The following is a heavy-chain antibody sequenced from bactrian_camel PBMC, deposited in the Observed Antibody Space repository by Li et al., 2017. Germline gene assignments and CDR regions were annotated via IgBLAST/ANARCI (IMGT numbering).Heavy chain of an antibody. D-gene: IGHD2*01. V-gene: IGHV3S57*01. Sequence: QVQLVESGGGSVQAGGSLTLSCAASGYSGQCLGWFRDEAPGKEREGVAAIHSDGTSVYAGYAEGRFTVSKYDLLDRLYLQMNSLTPADTATYYCAVNVFVRKGDLLRSQAYAYWGQGTQVTVS. J-gene: IGHJ4*01. CDR1: GYSGQC. CDR3: AVNVFVRKGDLLRSQAYAY. CDR2: IHSDGTS.